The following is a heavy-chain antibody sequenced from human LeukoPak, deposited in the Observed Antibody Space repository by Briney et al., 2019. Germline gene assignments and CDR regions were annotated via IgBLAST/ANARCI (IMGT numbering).Heavy chain of an antibody. CDR1: GFTFSTYW. Sequence: PGGSLRLSCAASGFTFSTYWMSWVRQAPGKGLEWVANIKQDGSEKYYVDSVKGRFTISRDNSKNTVYLQMNSLRAEDTAVYYCVKWNFYFEYWGQGTLVTVSS. CDR2: IKQDGSEK. V-gene: IGHV3-7*01. D-gene: IGHD1-1*01. CDR3: VKWNFYFEY. J-gene: IGHJ4*02.